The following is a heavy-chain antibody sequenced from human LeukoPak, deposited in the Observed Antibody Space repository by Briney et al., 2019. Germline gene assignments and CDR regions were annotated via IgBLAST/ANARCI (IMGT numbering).Heavy chain of an antibody. CDR3: SAGTGSSYYYYGMDV. J-gene: IGHJ6*02. D-gene: IGHD2-8*02. Sequence: QSGGSLRLSCAASGFTVSSNYMSWVRQAPGKGLEWVSVIYSGGSTYYADSVKGRFTISRDNSKNTLYLQMNSLRAEDTAVYYCSAGTGSSYYYYGMDVWGHGTTVTVSS. CDR2: IYSGGST. V-gene: IGHV3-53*01. CDR1: GFTVSSNY.